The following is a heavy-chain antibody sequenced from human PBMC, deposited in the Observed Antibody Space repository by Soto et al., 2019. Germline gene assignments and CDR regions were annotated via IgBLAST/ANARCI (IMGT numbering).Heavy chain of an antibody. Sequence: GGSLRLSCAASGFTFRSFTMNWVRQAPGKGLEWVSTISSNSAYIYYTDAPRGRFTISRDNAKNSLHLQMNSLRAEDTAVYYCTRDASRDSSARGWFDPWGPGTLVTVSS. D-gene: IGHD6-13*01. CDR2: ISSNSAYI. J-gene: IGHJ5*02. CDR3: TRDASRDSSARGWFDP. V-gene: IGHV3-21*01. CDR1: GFTFRSFT.